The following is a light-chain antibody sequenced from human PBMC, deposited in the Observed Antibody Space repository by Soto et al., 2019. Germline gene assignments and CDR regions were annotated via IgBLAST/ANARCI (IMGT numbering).Light chain of an antibody. J-gene: IGLJ3*02. Sequence: QSVVTQPPSASGTPGQRVTISCSGSSSNIGSNAVNWYQQLPGTAPKLLMYNNDQRPSGVPDRFSGSKSGTSASLAISGLQSDDEADYHCATWDDSLNGLVFGGGTKLTVL. CDR1: SSNIGSNA. CDR3: ATWDDSLNGLV. CDR2: NND. V-gene: IGLV1-44*01.